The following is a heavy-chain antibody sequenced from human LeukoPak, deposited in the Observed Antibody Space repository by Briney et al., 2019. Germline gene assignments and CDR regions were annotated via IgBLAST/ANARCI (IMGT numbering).Heavy chain of an antibody. CDR1: GGSISSYY. D-gene: IGHD3-9*01. V-gene: IGHV4-59*01. Sequence: SETLSLTCTVSGGSISSYYWSWIRQPPGKGLEWIGYIYYSGSTNYNPSLKSRVTISVDTSKNQFSLKLSSVTAADTAVYYCARVGSRRILLSWGQGTMVTVSS. J-gene: IGHJ3*01. CDR3: ARVGSRRILLS. CDR2: IYYSGST.